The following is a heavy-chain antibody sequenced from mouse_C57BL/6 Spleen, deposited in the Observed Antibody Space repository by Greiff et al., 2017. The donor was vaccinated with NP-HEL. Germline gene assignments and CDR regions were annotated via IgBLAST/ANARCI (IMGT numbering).Heavy chain of an antibody. J-gene: IGHJ1*03. V-gene: IGHV1-64*01. D-gene: IGHD2-4*01. CDR3: ARRGSDDYDGRGFWYFDV. Sequence: VQLQQPGAELVKPGASVKLSCKASGYTFTSYWMHWVKQRPGQGLEWIGMIHPNSGSTNYNEKFKSKATLTVDKSSSTAYMQLSSLTSEDSAVYYCARRGSDDYDGRGFWYFDVWGTGTTVTVSS. CDR1: GYTFTSYW. CDR2: IHPNSGST.